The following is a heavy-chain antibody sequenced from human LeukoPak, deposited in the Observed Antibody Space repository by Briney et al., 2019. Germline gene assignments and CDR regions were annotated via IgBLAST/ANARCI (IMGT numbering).Heavy chain of an antibody. CDR2: ISSEGRDK. V-gene: IGHV3-30*18. CDR1: GFTFSSYD. CDR3: AKHWGYATGTFFVN. D-gene: IGHD3-16*01. J-gene: IGHJ4*02. Sequence: PGGALILSCAAPGFTFSSYDRHWGRQAPGKGLEWVAVISSEGRDKYDADSVKGRFTISRDNSKNTLYLQMNSLRDEDTAVYYCAKHWGYATGTFFVNWAQGTLVTVSS.